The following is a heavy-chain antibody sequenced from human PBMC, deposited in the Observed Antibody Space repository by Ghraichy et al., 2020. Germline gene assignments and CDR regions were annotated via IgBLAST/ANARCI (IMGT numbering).Heavy chain of an antibody. D-gene: IGHD6-6*01. V-gene: IGHV4-31*03. Sequence: SETLSLTCTVSGGSISRGDYYWSWIRQHPGKGLEWVGHIYYSGRTSYNPSLRGRLIISMDTAKNQFSLKLDSMTAADTAVYYCATIRWGQLVDYWGQGTLVTVSS. CDR1: GGSISRGDYY. CDR2: IYYSGRT. J-gene: IGHJ4*02. CDR3: ATIRWGQLVDY.